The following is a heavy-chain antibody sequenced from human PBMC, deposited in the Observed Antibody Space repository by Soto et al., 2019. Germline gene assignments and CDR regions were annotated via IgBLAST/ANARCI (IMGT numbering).Heavy chain of an antibody. CDR3: ARDGCSGGSCLVGPLDF. CDR1: GYTFSGYV. J-gene: IGHJ4*02. V-gene: IGHV1-3*01. CDR2: INVGNGNT. Sequence: NPWGSLRLSCAASGYTFSGYVLHWVRQAPGQRLEWMGWINVGNGNTKYPQKFQDRVTITRDTSASTAYMELSSLTSEDTAVFYCARDGCSGGSCLVGPLDFWGQGTLVTVSS. D-gene: IGHD2-15*01.